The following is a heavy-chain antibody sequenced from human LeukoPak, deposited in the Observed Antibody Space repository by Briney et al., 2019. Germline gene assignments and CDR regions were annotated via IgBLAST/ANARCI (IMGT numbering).Heavy chain of an antibody. CDR2: ISSSSSYT. CDR3: AKGDGGTYPFDY. J-gene: IGHJ4*02. V-gene: IGHV3-11*03. D-gene: IGHD2-21*02. Sequence: GGSLRLSCAASGFTFSDYYMSWIRQAPGKGLEWVSYISSSSSYTNYADSVKGRFTISRDNSRNTLYLQINSLRAEDTAIYYCAKGDGGTYPFDYWSRGILVTVSS. CDR1: GFTFSDYY.